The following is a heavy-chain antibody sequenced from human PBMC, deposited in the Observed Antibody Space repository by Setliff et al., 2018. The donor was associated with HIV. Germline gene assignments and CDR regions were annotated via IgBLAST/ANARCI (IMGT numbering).Heavy chain of an antibody. V-gene: IGHV1-2*02. CDR1: GYTFTDYY. Sequence: ASVKVSCKASGYTFTDYYIHWVRQAPGQGLEWMGWVNPNSGGSKYAQKFQGRVTMTSDTSISTAYMELSRLSSDDTAVYYCARRGPGGWFDPWGQGTLVTVSS. J-gene: IGHJ5*02. CDR3: ARRGPGGWFDP. D-gene: IGHD3-16*01. CDR2: VNPNSGGS.